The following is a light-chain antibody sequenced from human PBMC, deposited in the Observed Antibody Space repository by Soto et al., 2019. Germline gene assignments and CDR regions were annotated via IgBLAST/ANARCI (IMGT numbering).Light chain of an antibody. CDR2: GAS. CDR1: QSVSSN. Sequence: EIVMTQSPATLSVSPGERATLSCRASQSVSSNLAWYQQKPGQAPRLLIYGASTRATGIPARFSGSGSGTEFTLTISILQSEDFAVYYCQQYNNWPPLDTFGQGTKLEIK. V-gene: IGKV3-15*01. J-gene: IGKJ2*01. CDR3: QQYNNWPPLDT.